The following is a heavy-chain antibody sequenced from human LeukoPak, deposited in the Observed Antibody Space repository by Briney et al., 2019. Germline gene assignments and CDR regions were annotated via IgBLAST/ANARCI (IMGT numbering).Heavy chain of an antibody. CDR2: ISGSGGST. Sequence: PGGSLRLSCAASGFTFSSYEMNWVRQAPGKGLEWVSAISGSGGSTYYADSVKGRFTISRDNSKNTLYLQMNSLRAEDTAVYYCAKALYGSGSYGFDYWGQGTLVTVSS. J-gene: IGHJ4*02. CDR1: GFTFSSYE. V-gene: IGHV3-23*01. CDR3: AKALYGSGSYGFDY. D-gene: IGHD3-10*01.